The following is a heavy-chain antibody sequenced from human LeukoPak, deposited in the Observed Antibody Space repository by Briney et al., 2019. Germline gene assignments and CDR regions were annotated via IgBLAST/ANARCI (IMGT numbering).Heavy chain of an antibody. J-gene: IGHJ3*02. V-gene: IGHV4-59*01. Sequence: SETLSLTCTVSGGSISSYYWSWIRQPPGKGLEWIGYIYYSGSTNYNPSLKSRVTISVDTSKNQFSLRLSSVTAADTAVYYCARPGLLGAFDIWGQGTMVTVSS. D-gene: IGHD1-26*01. CDR1: GGSISSYY. CDR3: ARPGLLGAFDI. CDR2: IYYSGST.